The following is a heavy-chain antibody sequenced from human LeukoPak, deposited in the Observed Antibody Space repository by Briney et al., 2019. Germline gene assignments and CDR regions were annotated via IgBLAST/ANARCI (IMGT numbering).Heavy chain of an antibody. CDR1: GFTVSSNY. V-gene: IGHV3-7*02. Sequence: PGGSLRLSCAASGFTVSSNYMSWXXQAPGRGLXXVXSIKXDGSVIYYGDXVKGXFTLSRXXTKNALRLQMNSLRAEDTAMYYCAKSGWDPWHWGQGNLVTVSS. CDR3: AKSGWDPWH. CDR2: IKXDGSVI. J-gene: IGHJ4*02. D-gene: IGHD1-26*01.